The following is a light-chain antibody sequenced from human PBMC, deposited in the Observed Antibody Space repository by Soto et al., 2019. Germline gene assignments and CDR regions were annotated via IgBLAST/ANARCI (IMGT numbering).Light chain of an antibody. CDR1: QSVSSSY. CDR2: GAS. CDR3: QQYGSSRT. V-gene: IGKV3-20*01. Sequence: EIVLTQSPGTLSLSRGERATLSFRARQSVSSSYLAWYQQRPGQAPRLLIYGASIRATGIPDRFSGSGSGTDFTLTISRLEPEDFAVYYCQQYGSSRTFGQGTKVDIK. J-gene: IGKJ1*01.